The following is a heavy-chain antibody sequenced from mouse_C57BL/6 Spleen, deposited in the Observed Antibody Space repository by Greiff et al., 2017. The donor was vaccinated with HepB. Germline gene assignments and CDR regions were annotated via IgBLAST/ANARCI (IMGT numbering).Heavy chain of an antibody. J-gene: IGHJ4*01. CDR3: ASPLITTVVAYYAMDY. Sequence: QVQLQQSGAELARPGASVKLSCKASGYTFTSYGISWVKQRTGQGLEWIGEIYPRSGNTYYNEKFKGKATLTADKSSSTAYMELRSLTSVDSAVYFCASPLITTVVAYYAMDYWGQGTSVTVSS. V-gene: IGHV1-81*01. CDR2: IYPRSGNT. CDR1: GYTFTSYG. D-gene: IGHD1-1*01.